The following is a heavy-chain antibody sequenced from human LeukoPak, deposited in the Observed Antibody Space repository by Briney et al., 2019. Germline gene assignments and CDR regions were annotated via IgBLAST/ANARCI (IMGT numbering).Heavy chain of an antibody. J-gene: IGHJ6*02. D-gene: IGHD6-6*01. Sequence: PGGSLRLSCAASGFIFSTYTMNWVRQAPGKGLEWVSYISSSSTYLYYADSVKGRFTISRDNARNSLYLQMNSVRVEDTAVYYRARDLVGDVWGQGTTVTVSS. CDR2: ISSSSTYL. V-gene: IGHV3-21*01. CDR1: GFIFSTYT. CDR3: ARDLVGDV.